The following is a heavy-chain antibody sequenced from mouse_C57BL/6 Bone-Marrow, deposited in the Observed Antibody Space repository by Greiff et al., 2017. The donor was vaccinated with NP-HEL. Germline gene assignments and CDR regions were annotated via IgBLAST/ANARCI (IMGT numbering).Heavy chain of an antibody. CDR1: GYTFTDYE. V-gene: IGHV1-15*01. J-gene: IGHJ3*01. D-gene: IGHD1-1*02. Sequence: QVQLQHSGAELVRPGASVTLSCKASGYTFTDYEMHWVKQTPVHGLEWIGAIDPETGGTAYNQKFKGKAILTADKSSSTAYMELRSLTSEDSAVYYCTGGRFAYWGQGTLVTVSA. CDR3: TGGRFAY. CDR2: IDPETGGT.